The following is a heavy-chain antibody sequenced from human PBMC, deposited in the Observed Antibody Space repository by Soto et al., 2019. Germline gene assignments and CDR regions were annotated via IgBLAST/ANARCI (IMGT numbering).Heavy chain of an antibody. CDR2: ISANRTNT. CDR3: AREPSDDFWTGDSYFDY. V-gene: IGHV1-18*01. CDR1: GYIFNNYG. Sequence: QVQLVQSGAEVKKPGASVKVSCKASGYIFNNYGINWVRQAPGQGLEWMGGISANRTNTKYAQKFQGRVTMTTDTATNTAPMELRSLRSEATAIYYCAREPSDDFWTGDSYFDYCGKGTLGTVSS. J-gene: IGHJ4*02. D-gene: IGHD3-3*01.